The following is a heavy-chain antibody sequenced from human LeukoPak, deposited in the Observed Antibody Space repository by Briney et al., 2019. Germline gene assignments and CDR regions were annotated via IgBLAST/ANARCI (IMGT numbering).Heavy chain of an antibody. CDR3: ARGHYDFWSGYYSRFDY. D-gene: IGHD3-3*01. CDR2: IYYSGST. CDR1: GGSISSGDYY. Sequence: KASETLSLTCTVSGGSISSGDYYWSWIRQPPGKGLEWIGYIYYSGSTYYNPSLKSRVTISVDTSKNQFSLKLSSVTAADTAVYYCARGHYDFWSGYYSRFDYWGQGTLVTVSS. J-gene: IGHJ4*02. V-gene: IGHV4-30-4*08.